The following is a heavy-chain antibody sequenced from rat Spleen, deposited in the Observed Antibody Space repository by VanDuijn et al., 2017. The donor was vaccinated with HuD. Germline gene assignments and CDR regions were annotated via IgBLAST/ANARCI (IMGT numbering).Heavy chain of an antibody. J-gene: IGHJ3*01. CDR1: GFTFSDYN. CDR2: ISYDGSST. CDR3: TTDRDWDYSFAY. Sequence: EVQLVESGGGLVQPGRSLKLSCAASGFTFSDYNMAWVRQAPKKGLEWVATISYDGSSTYYRDSVKGRFTISRDKAKNTLYLQMDSLRSEDTATYYCTTDRDWDYSFAYWGQGALVTVSS. V-gene: IGHV5-7*01. D-gene: IGHD1-6*01.